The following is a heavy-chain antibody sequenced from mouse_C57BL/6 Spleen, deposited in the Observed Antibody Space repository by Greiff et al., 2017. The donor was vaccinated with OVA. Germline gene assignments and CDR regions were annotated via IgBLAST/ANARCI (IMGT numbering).Heavy chain of an antibody. CDR1: GFTFSSYG. J-gene: IGHJ4*01. D-gene: IGHD3-2*02. CDR2: ISSGGSYT. CDR3: ARRELGKAAAIDY. V-gene: IGHV5-6*02. Sequence: EVKLVESGGDLVKPGGSLKLSCAASGFTFSSYGMSWVRQTTDKRLEWVAIISSGGSYTYYPDSVKGRFTIARDNAKNTLYLQMSSLKSEDTAMYYFARRELGKAAAIDYWGQGTSVTVSS.